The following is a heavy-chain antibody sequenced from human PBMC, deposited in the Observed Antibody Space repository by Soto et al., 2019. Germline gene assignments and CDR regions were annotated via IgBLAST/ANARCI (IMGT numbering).Heavy chain of an antibody. CDR2: INAGNGNT. CDR1: GYTFTSYA. CDR3: ARESEWLHTGDY. Sequence: ASVKVSCKASGYTFTSYAMHWVRQAPGQRLEWMGWINAGNGNTKYSQKFQGRVTITRDTSASTAYMELSSLRSEDTAVYYCARESEWLHTGDYWGQGTLVTVSS. D-gene: IGHD6-19*01. V-gene: IGHV1-3*01. J-gene: IGHJ4*02.